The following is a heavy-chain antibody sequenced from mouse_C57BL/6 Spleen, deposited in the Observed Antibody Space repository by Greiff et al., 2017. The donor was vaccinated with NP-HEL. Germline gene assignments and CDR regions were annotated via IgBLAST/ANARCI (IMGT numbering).Heavy chain of an antibody. CDR3: TTLRWAY. D-gene: IGHD2-12*01. CDR1: GFNIKDDY. CDR2: IDPENGDT. J-gene: IGHJ3*01. Sequence: VQLKESGAELVRPGASVKLSCTASGFNIKDDYMHWVKQRPEQGLEWIGWIDPENGDTEYASKFQGKATITADTSSNTAYLQLSSLTSEDTAVYYCTTLRWAYWGQGTLVTVSA. V-gene: IGHV14-4*01.